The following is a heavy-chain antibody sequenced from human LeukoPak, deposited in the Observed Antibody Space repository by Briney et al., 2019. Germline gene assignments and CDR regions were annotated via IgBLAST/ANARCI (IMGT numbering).Heavy chain of an antibody. Sequence: ASVKVSCKASGYTFTSYDIIWERQAPGHGLKWMGWISAYNGNTNYAQQLQGRVTMTTDTSPSTAYMELRSLRSDDTAVYYCARELTPDDYDFWSGYYSPGYFDYWGQGTLVTVSS. J-gene: IGHJ4*02. CDR3: ARELTPDDYDFWSGYYSPGYFDY. V-gene: IGHV1-18*01. CDR1: GYTFTSYD. CDR2: ISAYNGNT. D-gene: IGHD3-3*01.